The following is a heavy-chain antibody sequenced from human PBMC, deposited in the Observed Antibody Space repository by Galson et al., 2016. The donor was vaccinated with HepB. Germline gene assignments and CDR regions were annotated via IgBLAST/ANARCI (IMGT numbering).Heavy chain of an antibody. V-gene: IGHV3-48*01. CDR3: ARRASSSLGWNFDL. CDR1: GFTFSTYS. Sequence: SLRRSCAASGFTFSTYSINWVRQAPGKGLEWVSYISSSSTIIYFADSVKGRFTIPRDNAKNSVYLQMNSLRAEETAVYYCARRASSSLGWNFDLWGRGTLVTVSS. D-gene: IGHD6-6*01. CDR2: ISSSSTII. J-gene: IGHJ2*01.